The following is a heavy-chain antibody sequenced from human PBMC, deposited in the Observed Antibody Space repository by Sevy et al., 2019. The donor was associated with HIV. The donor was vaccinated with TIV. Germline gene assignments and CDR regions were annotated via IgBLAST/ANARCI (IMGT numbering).Heavy chain of an antibody. Sequence: SETLSLTCAVSGYSISSDYYWGWIRQPPGKGLEWIGSIYHSGYSSYNPSLKSPVTISVDTSTHPFSLKLSSVTAAETAVYYWARAIGTQVAGLYYFDYWGQGTLVTVSS. J-gene: IGHJ4*02. D-gene: IGHD6-19*01. CDR3: ARAIGTQVAGLYYFDY. V-gene: IGHV4-38-2*01. CDR1: GYSISSDYY. CDR2: IYHSGYS.